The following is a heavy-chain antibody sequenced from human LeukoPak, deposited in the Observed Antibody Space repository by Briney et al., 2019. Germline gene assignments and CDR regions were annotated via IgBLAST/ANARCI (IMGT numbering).Heavy chain of an antibody. J-gene: IGHJ6*03. V-gene: IGHV1-69*13. CDR1: GYTFTSYG. D-gene: IGHD6-19*01. CDR2: IIPIFGTA. CDR3: ASPSVGRYSARYYYMDV. Sequence: SVKVSCKASGYTFTSYGISWVRQAPGQGLEWMGGIIPIFGTANYAQKFQGRVTITADESTSTAYMELSSLRSEDTAVYYCASPSVGRYSARYYYMDVWGKGTTVTISS.